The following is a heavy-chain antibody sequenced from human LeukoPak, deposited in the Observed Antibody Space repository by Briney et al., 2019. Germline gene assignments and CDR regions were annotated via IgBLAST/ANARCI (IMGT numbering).Heavy chain of an antibody. J-gene: IGHJ4*02. D-gene: IGHD2-15*01. CDR1: GFTFDDYT. V-gene: IGHV3-43*01. Sequence: GGSLRLSCAASGFTFDDYTMHWVRQGPGKGLEWVSLISWDGGSTYYADSVKGRFTISRDNSKNSLYLQMNSLRTGDTALYYCVKALGYCSGGSCYLDYWGQGTLVTVSS. CDR3: VKALGYCSGGSCYLDY. CDR2: ISWDGGST.